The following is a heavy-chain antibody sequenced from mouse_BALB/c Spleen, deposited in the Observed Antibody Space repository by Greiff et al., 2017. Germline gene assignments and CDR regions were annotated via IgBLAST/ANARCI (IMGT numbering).Heavy chain of an antibody. CDR2: IYPYNGGT. Sequence: EVKRVESGPELVKPGASVKISCKASGYTFTDYNMHWVKQSHGKSLEWIGYIYPYNGGTGYNQKFKSKATLTVDNSSSTAYMELRSLTSEDSAVYYGARGGFTTGAWFAYWGQGTLVTVSA. CDR3: ARGGFTTGAWFAY. V-gene: IGHV1S29*02. D-gene: IGHD1-1*01. J-gene: IGHJ3*01. CDR1: GYTFTDYN.